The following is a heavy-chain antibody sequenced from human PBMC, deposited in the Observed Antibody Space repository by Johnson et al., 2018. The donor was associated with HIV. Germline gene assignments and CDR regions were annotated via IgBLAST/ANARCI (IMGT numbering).Heavy chain of an antibody. CDR2: IRSKINNYAT. J-gene: IGHJ3*02. Sequence: VQLVESGGGLVQPGGSLKLSCAASGFTFSGSDMHWVRQASGKGLAWVGRIRSKINNYATEYAVSVKGRFIISRDDSENMAYLKLKSLKTEDTAVYYCSRLVNYYDSRGYYVPGALDIWGQGTTVTVSS. CDR1: GFTFSGSD. V-gene: IGHV3-73*02. CDR3: SRLVNYYDSRGYYVPGALDI. D-gene: IGHD3-22*01.